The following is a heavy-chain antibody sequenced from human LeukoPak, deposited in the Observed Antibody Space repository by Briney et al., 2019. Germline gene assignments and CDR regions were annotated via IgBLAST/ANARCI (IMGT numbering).Heavy chain of an antibody. CDR3: ARGLRPITMVRGVTIYYYGMDV. D-gene: IGHD3-10*01. Sequence: PGRSLRLSCAASRFTFSSYAMHWVRQAPGKGLEWVAVISYDGSNKYYADSVKGRFTISRDNSKNTLYLQMNSLRAEDTAVYYCARGLRPITMVRGVTIYYYGMDVWGQGTTVTVSS. CDR2: ISYDGSNK. CDR1: RFTFSSYA. V-gene: IGHV3-30-3*01. J-gene: IGHJ6*02.